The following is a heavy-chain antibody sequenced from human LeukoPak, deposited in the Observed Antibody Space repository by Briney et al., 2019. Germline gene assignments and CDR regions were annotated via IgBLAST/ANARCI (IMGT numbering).Heavy chain of an antibody. J-gene: IGHJ4*02. CDR2: INHSGST. V-gene: IGHV4-34*01. CDR3: ARGRKSITIFGVVIIERYLDY. D-gene: IGHD3-3*01. Sequence: PSETLSLTCAVYGGSFSGYYWSWIRQPPGKGLEWIGEINHSGSTNYNPSLKSRVTISVDTSKNQFSLKLSSVTAADTAVYYCARGRKSITIFGVVIIERYLDYWGQGTLVTVSS. CDR1: GGSFSGYY.